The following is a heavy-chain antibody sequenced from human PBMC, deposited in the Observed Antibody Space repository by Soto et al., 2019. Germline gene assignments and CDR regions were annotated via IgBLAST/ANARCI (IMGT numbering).Heavy chain of an antibody. J-gene: IGHJ5*02. V-gene: IGHV1-18*01. CDR3: AREDYYDSSGYSNWFDP. CDR2: ISAYNGNT. Sequence: ASVKVSCKASGYTFTSYGISWVRQSPGQGFEWMGWISAYNGNTNYAQKLQGRVTMTTDTSTSTAYMELRSLRSDDTAVYYCAREDYYDSSGYSNWFDPWGQGTLVTVSS. CDR1: GYTFTSYG. D-gene: IGHD3-22*01.